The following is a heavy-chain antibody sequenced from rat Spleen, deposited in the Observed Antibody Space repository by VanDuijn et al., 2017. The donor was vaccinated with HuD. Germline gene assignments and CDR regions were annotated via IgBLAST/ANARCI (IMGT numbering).Heavy chain of an antibody. CDR2: ISFDGSHT. Sequence: EVQLVESGGGLVQPGRSLKLTCAASGFTFSNYGMAWVRQAPTKGLEWVASISFDGSHTYYRDSVKGRFTISRDNAKSTLSLQMDSLRSEDTATYYCTIYNNDGGGFDFWGPGTMVTVSS. CDR1: GFTFSNYG. J-gene: IGHJ1*01. D-gene: IGHD1-10*01. V-gene: IGHV5-29*01. CDR3: TIYNNDGGGFDF.